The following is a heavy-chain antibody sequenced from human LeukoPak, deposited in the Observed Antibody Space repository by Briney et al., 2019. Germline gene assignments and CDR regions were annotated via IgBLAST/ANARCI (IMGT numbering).Heavy chain of an antibody. D-gene: IGHD2/OR15-2a*01. Sequence: SETLSLTCAVYGGSFSGYSWSWIRQPPGKGLEWIGEVNHSGSASYNPSLKSRVTISVDTSKNQFSLNLTSVTATDMAVYYCARLGFTLSDWGQGTLVIVSS. CDR3: ARLGFTLSD. J-gene: IGHJ4*02. V-gene: IGHV4-34*01. CDR2: VNHSGSA. CDR1: GGSFSGYS.